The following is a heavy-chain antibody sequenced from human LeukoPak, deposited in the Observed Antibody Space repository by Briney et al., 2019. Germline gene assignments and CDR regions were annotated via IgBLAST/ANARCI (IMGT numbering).Heavy chain of an antibody. V-gene: IGHV4-59*08. D-gene: IGHD3-3*01. CDR2: IYHSGST. J-gene: IGHJ4*02. CDR3: ARVFWSGYYYFDY. CDR1: GGSISSYY. Sequence: SETLSLTCTVSGGSISSYYWSWIRQPPGKGLEWIGSIYHSGSTYYNPSLKSRVTISVDTSKNQFSLKLSSVTAADTAVYYCARVFWSGYYYFDYWGQGTLVTVSS.